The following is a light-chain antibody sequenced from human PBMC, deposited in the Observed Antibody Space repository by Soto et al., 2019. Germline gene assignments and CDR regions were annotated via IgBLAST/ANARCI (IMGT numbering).Light chain of an antibody. CDR2: GAS. Sequence: EIGLPQSPCTLSLSPGERATLSWGASQSVSSSYLAWYQQKPGQAPRLLIYGASSRATGIPDRFSGSGCGTDFTLTISRLEPEDFAVYYRQQYSNWPPITFGQGTRLEIK. CDR3: QQYSNWPPIT. V-gene: IGKV3-20*01. J-gene: IGKJ5*01. CDR1: QSVSSSY.